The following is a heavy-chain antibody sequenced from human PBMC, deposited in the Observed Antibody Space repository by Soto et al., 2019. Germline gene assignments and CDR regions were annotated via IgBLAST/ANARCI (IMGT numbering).Heavy chain of an antibody. Sequence: SETLSLTCAVYGGSFSGYYWSWIRQPPGKGLEWIGEINHSGSTNYNPSLKSRVTISVDTSKNQFSLKLTSVTAADTAVYYCAREGIAAINFDYWGQGTLVTVSS. J-gene: IGHJ4*02. CDR3: AREGIAAINFDY. CDR1: GGSFSGYY. V-gene: IGHV4-34*01. CDR2: INHSGST. D-gene: IGHD6-25*01.